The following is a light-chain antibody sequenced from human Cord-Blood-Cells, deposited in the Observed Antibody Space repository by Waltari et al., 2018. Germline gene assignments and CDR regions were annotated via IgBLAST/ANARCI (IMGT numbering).Light chain of an antibody. J-gene: IGKJ4*01. CDR1: KSISSY. V-gene: IGKV1-39*01. CDR2: AAS. Sequence: DIQMTQSPFSRSASVGDRVTITCRASKSISSYLNWYQQKPGNAPKLLIYAASSLQSGVPSRFSGSGSGTDFTLTISSLQPEDFSTYYCQQSYSTPLTFGGGTKVEIK. CDR3: QQSYSTPLT.